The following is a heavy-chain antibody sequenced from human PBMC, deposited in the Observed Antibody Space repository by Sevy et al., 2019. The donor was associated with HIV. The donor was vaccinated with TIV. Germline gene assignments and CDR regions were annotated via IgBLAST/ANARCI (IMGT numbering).Heavy chain of an antibody. V-gene: IGHV3-66*01. CDR1: GFTVNSNY. J-gene: IGHJ4*02. Sequence: GGSLRLPCAASGFTVNSNYMTWVRQAPGKVLEGVSVIHSDDTTYHADSVKDRFTISRDNFKNTLYLHMSSLRAEDTAVYYCARGKSGYGYALNYWGQGTLVTVSS. D-gene: IGHD5-18*01. CDR3: ARGKSGYGYALNY. CDR2: IHSDDTT.